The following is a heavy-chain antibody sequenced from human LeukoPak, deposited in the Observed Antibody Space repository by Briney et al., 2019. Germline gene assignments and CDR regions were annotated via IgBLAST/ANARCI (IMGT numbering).Heavy chain of an antibody. V-gene: IGHV3-7*01. CDR3: ARTVLLWFGETYYFDY. CDR1: GFTFSSYW. Sequence: PGGSLRLSCAASGFTFSSYWMSWVRQAPGKGLEWVANIKQDGSEKYYVDSVKGRFTISRDNAKNSLYLQMNSLRAEDTAVYYCARTVLLWFGETYYFDYWGQGTVVTVSS. J-gene: IGHJ4*02. CDR2: IKQDGSEK. D-gene: IGHD3-10*01.